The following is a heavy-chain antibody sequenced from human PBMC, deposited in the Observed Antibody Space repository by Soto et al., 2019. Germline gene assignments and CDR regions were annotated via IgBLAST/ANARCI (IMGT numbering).Heavy chain of an antibody. CDR2: ISSSSSTI. V-gene: IGHV3-48*01. CDR1: GFTFSSYS. CDR3: ASRYCSSTSCYGGFDY. Sequence: GGSLRLSCAASGFTFSSYSMNWVRQAPGKGLEWVSYISSSSSTIYYADSVKGRFTISRDNAKNSLYLQMNSLRAEDTAVYYCASRYCSSTSCYGGFDYWGQGTLVTVSS. J-gene: IGHJ4*02. D-gene: IGHD2-2*01.